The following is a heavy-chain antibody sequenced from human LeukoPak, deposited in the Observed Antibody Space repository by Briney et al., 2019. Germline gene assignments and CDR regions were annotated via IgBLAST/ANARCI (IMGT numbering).Heavy chain of an antibody. CDR3: ARGVDSAIDW. D-gene: IGHD3-9*01. J-gene: IGHJ4*02. CDR2: INGDGRDK. V-gene: IGHV3-7*01. Sequence: GGSLRLSCAASGFAFSSYWMNWVRQAPGKGLEWVANINGDGRDKYYVGSVRGRFTISRDNADNALYLQMNSLRGDDTALYYCARGVDSAIDWWGQGTLVTVSS. CDR1: GFAFSSYW.